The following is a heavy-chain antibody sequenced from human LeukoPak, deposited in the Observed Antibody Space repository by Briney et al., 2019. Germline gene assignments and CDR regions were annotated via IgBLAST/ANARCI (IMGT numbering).Heavy chain of an antibody. CDR3: ATQSWSNSDY. D-gene: IGHD2-8*02. V-gene: IGHV3-7*01. CDR1: GLTFSSYW. J-gene: IGHJ4*02. Sequence: PGGSLRLSCAASGLTFSSYWMSWVRQAPGKGLEWVANIKQDGSAKYYVDSVKGRFTISRDNAKNSLFLQMNNVRAEDSAVYFCATQSWSNSDYWGQGTLVTVSS. CDR2: IKQDGSAK.